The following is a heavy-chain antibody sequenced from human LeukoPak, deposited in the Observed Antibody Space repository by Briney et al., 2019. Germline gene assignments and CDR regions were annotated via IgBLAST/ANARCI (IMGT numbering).Heavy chain of an antibody. J-gene: IGHJ4*02. CDR2: IHYSGNT. CDR1: GASITGGDLY. CDR3: ARRTYSSSWYFDY. D-gene: IGHD6-13*01. Sequence: SETLSLTCTVSGASITGGDLYWGWIRQPPGKGLEWIGSIHYSGNTYYNPSLKSRVTIYIDTSKNQFSLKLSSVTAADTAVYYCARRTYSSSWYFDYWGQGTLVTVSS. V-gene: IGHV4-39*01.